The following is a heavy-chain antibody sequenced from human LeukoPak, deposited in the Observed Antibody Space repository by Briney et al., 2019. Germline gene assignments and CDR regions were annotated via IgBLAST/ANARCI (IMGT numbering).Heavy chain of an antibody. CDR1: GFTFSIYS. J-gene: IGHJ4*02. CDR3: AKYYYESSGAGSYFDY. CDR2: ISSGSRTI. V-gene: IGHV3-48*01. D-gene: IGHD3-22*01. Sequence: PSGGSLRLSCAASGFTFSIYSMNWVRQAPGKGLEWVSYISSGSRTIYYADSVKGRFTISRDNAKNSLYLQMSSLRAEDTAVYYCAKYYYESSGAGSYFDYWGQGTLVTVSS.